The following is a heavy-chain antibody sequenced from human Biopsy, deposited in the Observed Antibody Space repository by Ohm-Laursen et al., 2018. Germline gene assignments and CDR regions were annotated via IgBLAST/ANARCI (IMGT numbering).Heavy chain of an antibody. V-gene: IGHV4-38-2*02. Sequence: TLSLTCSVSGYSISTAYYWAWIRQPPGKGLEWIASLYHIGSTNYNPSLKSPVSISVDTSKNQFSLTLTSVTAADTAVYYCARDSGILNYGNFKYYHYYGMDVWGQGTKVTVSS. J-gene: IGHJ6*02. CDR3: ARDSGILNYGNFKYYHYYGMDV. CDR1: GYSISTAYY. CDR2: LYHIGST. D-gene: IGHD4-11*01.